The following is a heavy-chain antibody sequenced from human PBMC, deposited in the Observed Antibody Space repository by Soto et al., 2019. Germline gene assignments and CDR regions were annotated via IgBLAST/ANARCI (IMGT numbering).Heavy chain of an antibody. CDR2: IYYSGST. CDR1: GGYVSSGTYY. V-gene: IGHV4-61*01. Sequence: QVQLQESGPGLVKPSETRSLTCTVAGGYVSSGTYYWSWIRQPPGKGLEWIGYIYYSGSTNYNPSLKSRVTISVDTSKNQFSLKLSSVTAADTAVYYCASYSSGWYDVSYWGQGTLVTVSS. CDR3: ASYSSGWYDVSY. D-gene: IGHD6-19*01. J-gene: IGHJ4*02.